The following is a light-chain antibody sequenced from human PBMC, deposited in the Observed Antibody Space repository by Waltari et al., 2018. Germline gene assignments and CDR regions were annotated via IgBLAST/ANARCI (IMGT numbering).Light chain of an antibody. J-gene: IGKJ3*01. CDR1: QSISTY. CDR3: QQSYNAPRT. V-gene: IGKV1-39*01. Sequence: DIQMTQSPSSLSASVGDRVTITCRASQSISTYLNWYQQKPGKAPNLMIYATSTLQSSVPSRFSGSGSATDFSLTISSLQPEDFATYYCQQSYNAPRTFGLGTKVDIK. CDR2: ATS.